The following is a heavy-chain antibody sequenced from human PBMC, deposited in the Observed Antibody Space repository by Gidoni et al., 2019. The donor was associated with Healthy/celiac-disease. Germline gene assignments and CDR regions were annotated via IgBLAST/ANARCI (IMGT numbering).Heavy chain of an antibody. CDR1: GGSISSSSYY. V-gene: IGHV4-39*01. CDR3: PGGVIVYDAFDI. D-gene: IGHD3-16*02. Sequence: QLQLQESGPGLVKPSETLSLTCTVSGGSISSSSYYWGWIRQPPGKGLEWIGSIYYSGSIYYNPSLKSRVTISVDTSKNQFSLKLSSVTAADTAVYYCPGGVIVYDAFDIWGQGTMVTVSS. CDR2: IYYSGSI. J-gene: IGHJ3*02.